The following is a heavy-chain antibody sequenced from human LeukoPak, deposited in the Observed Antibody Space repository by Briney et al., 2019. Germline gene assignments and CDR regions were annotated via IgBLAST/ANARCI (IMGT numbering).Heavy chain of an antibody. CDR2: IKSKAYAGTT. Sequence: PGGSLRLSCAASGFIFSNAWMNWVRQAPGKGLEWVGRIKSKAYAGTTDYAAPVKGRFTISRDDSKDTLYLQMNSLKTEDTAVYYCTTDLRWELPPLDYWGRGTLVTVSS. D-gene: IGHD1-26*01. CDR1: GFIFSNAW. CDR3: TTDLRWELPPLDY. J-gene: IGHJ4*02. V-gene: IGHV3-15*07.